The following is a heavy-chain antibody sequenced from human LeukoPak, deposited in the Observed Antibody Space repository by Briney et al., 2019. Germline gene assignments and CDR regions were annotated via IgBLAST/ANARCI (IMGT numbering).Heavy chain of an antibody. CDR2: INPNSGGT. CDR3: ARDPVDIVATRSWLDP. Sequence: ASVKVSCKASGYTFTGYYMHWVRQAPGQGLEWMGWINPNSGGTNYAQKFQGRVTMARDTSISTAYMELSRLRSDDTAVYYCARDPVDIVATRSWLDPWGQGTLVTVSS. CDR1: GYTFTGYY. D-gene: IGHD5-12*01. V-gene: IGHV1-2*02. J-gene: IGHJ5*02.